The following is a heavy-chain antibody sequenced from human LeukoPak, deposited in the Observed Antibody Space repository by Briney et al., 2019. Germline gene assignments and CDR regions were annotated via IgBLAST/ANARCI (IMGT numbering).Heavy chain of an antibody. V-gene: IGHV3-7*01. J-gene: IGHJ4*02. CDR1: GFTFSSYW. CDR2: IKQDGSEK. CDR3: ARPQGGGYNPSDFDY. Sequence: GGSLRLSCAASGFTFSSYWMSWVRQAPGKGLEWVANIKQDGSEKYYVDSVKGRFTISRDNAKNSLYLQMNSLRAEDTAVYYCARPQGGGYNPSDFDYWGQGTLVTVSS. D-gene: IGHD5-24*01.